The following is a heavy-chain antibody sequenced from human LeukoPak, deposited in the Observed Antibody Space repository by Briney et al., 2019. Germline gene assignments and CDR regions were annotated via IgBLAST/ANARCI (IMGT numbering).Heavy chain of an antibody. CDR3: ARVSITGYYYYMDV. D-gene: IGHD5-24*01. Sequence: PGGSLRLSCAASGFSFSSYGMCWVRQAPGKGLEWLSYITSSSNSIYYADSVRGRFTISRDNAQNSLFLQMNSLRAEDTAVYYCARVSITGYYYYMDVWGKGTTVTVSS. CDR1: GFSFSSYG. CDR2: ITSSSNSI. J-gene: IGHJ6*03. V-gene: IGHV3-48*01.